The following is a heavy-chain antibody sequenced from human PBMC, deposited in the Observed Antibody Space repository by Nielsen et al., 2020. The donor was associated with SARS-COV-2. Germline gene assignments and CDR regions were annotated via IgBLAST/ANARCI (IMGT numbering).Heavy chain of an antibody. V-gene: IGHV5-51*01. CDR2: IYPGDSDT. CDR1: GYSFTSYW. Sequence: GESLKISCKGSGYSFTSYWIGWVRQMPGKGLEWMGIIYPGDSDTRYSPSFQGQVTISADKSISTAYLQWSSLKASDTAMYYCARFWKESTIASGFDPWGQGTLVTVSS. CDR3: ARFWKESTIASGFDP. J-gene: IGHJ5*02. D-gene: IGHD1-1*01.